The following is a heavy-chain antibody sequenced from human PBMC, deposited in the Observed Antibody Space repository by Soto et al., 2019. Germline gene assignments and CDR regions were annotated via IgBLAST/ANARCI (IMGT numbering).Heavy chain of an antibody. CDR1: GGSVSSGRFY. Sequence: QVQLQESGPGLVKPSETLSLTCTVSGGSVSSGRFYWSWIRQPPGKGLEWIGYIYYSGSTKYNSSLRSRVSISVDTSKNQFSLKLSSVTAADTAVYYCARAWGSSAAPIDYWGQGTLVTVSS. CDR3: ARAWGSSAAPIDY. CDR2: IYYSGST. D-gene: IGHD6-6*01. J-gene: IGHJ4*02. V-gene: IGHV4-61*01.